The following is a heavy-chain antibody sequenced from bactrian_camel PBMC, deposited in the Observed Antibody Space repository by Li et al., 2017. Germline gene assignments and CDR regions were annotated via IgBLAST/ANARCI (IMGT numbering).Heavy chain of an antibody. D-gene: IGHD4*01. J-gene: IGHJ4*01. Sequence: VQLVESGGGLVQPGGSLRLSCVASGFTFSSYYMSWVRQTPGMGLEWVSHCDSGGGITYYADSVKGRFSIARDNAASTLFLLMTRLKPEDTAMYYCAQGKFGGGATEWTMPPPRSQGTQVTVS. V-gene: IGHV3S40*01. CDR1: GFTFSSYY. CDR2: CDSGGGIT.